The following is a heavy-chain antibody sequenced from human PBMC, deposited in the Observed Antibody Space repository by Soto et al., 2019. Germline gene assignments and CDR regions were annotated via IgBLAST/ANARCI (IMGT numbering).Heavy chain of an antibody. J-gene: IGHJ3*02. CDR1: GFTFSSYS. V-gene: IGHV3-21*01. D-gene: IGHD3-9*01. CDR2: ISSSSSYI. Sequence: AGGSLRLSCAASGFTFSSYSMNWVRQAPGKGLEWVSSISSSSSYIYYADSVKGRFTISRDNAKNSLYLQMNSLRAEDTAVYYCARDLRYDILTGSDAFDIWGQGTMVTVSS. CDR3: ARDLRYDILTGSDAFDI.